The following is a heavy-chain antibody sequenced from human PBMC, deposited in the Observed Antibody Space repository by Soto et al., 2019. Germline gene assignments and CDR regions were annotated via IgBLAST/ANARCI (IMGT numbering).Heavy chain of an antibody. CDR2: ISAYNGNT. CDR3: ARGTFYYDSSGHYAPEY. V-gene: IGHV1-18*01. Sequence: ASVRVSCKASGYTFTSYGISWVRQAPGQGLEWMGWISAYNGNTNYAQKLQGRVTMTTDTSTSTAYMELRSLRAEDTAVYYCARGTFYYDSSGHYAPEYWGQGTLVTVSS. CDR1: GYTFTSYG. D-gene: IGHD3-22*01. J-gene: IGHJ4*02.